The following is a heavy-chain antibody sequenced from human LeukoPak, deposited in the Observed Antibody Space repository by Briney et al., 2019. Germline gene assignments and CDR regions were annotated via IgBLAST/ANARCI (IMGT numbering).Heavy chain of an antibody. CDR2: IYYSGST. D-gene: IGHD5-12*01. CDR3: ARRRIVATTANYYYYGMDV. Sequence: SETLSLTCTVSGGSISSYYWSWIRQPPGKGLEWIGYIYYSGSTNYNPSLKSRVTISVDTSKNQFSLKLSSVTAADTAVYYCARRRIVATTANYYYYGMDVWGQGTTVTVSS. J-gene: IGHJ6*02. V-gene: IGHV4-59*08. CDR1: GGSISSYY.